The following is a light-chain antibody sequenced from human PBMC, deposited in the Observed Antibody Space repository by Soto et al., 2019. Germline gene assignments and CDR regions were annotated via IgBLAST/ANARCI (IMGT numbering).Light chain of an antibody. CDR3: QQYERWPLT. CDR1: QGIKNN. J-gene: IGKJ3*01. CDR2: AAS. Sequence: EIVMTQSPATLSVSPGERATLSCRASQGIKNNLAWYQQRPGQAPRLLLYAASTRDTGLPARFSGSGSGTEFTLTISSLQAEDFAIYICQQYERWPLTFGPGTKVDVK. V-gene: IGKV3-15*01.